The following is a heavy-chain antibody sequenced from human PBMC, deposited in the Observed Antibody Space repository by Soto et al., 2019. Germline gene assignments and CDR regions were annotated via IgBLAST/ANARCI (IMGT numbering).Heavy chain of an antibody. CDR1: GFTFSSYA. D-gene: IGHD2-15*01. CDR3: AKGGSCPNWFDP. J-gene: IGHJ5*02. V-gene: IGHV3-23*01. CDR2: ISGSGGST. Sequence: GGSRRLSCAASGFTFSSYAMSWVRQAPGKGLGWVSAISGSGGSTYYADSVKGRFTISRDNSKNTLYLQMNSLRAEDTAVYYCAKGGSCPNWFDPWGQGTLVTVSS.